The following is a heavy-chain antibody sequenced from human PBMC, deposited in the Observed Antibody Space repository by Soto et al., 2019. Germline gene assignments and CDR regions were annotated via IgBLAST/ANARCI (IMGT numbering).Heavy chain of an antibody. J-gene: IGHJ6*02. CDR3: ARACVKVRAMSDREDVMDV. CDR1: GGSISSSNW. V-gene: IGHV4-4*02. CDR2: IYHRGST. Sequence: SETLSLTCAVSGGSISSSNWWSWVRQPPGKGLEWIGEIYHRGSTNYNPSLKSRVTISVDKSKNQFSMKLSSVTAADTSVYYCARACVKVRAMSDREDVMDVWGQGTTVTVSS. D-gene: IGHD3-22*01.